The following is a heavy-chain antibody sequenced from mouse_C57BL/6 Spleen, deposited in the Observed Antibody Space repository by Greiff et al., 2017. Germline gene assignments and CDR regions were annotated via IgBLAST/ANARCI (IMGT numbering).Heavy chain of an antibody. CDR2: IDPETGGT. V-gene: IGHV1-15*01. CDR3: QGLRRDGYWYFDV. CDR1: GYTFTDYE. J-gene: IGHJ1*03. Sequence: QVQLKESGAELVRPGASVTLSCKASGYTFTDYEMHWVKQTPVHGLEWIGAIDPETGGTAYNQKFKGKAILTADKSSSTAYMELRSLTSEDSAVYYCQGLRRDGYWYFDVWGTGTTVTVSS. D-gene: IGHD2-4*01.